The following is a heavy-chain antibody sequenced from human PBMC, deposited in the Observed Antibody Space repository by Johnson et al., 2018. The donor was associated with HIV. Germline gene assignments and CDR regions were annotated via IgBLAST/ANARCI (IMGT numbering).Heavy chain of an antibody. CDR2: ISYDGSNK. J-gene: IGHJ3*02. V-gene: IGHV3-30*19. CDR1: GFTFSSYD. D-gene: IGHD3-16*01. CDR3: ARGSRYTYDNDDVYLLQAFDI. Sequence: QVQLVESGGGVVQPGRSLRLSSAASGFTFSSYDMHWVRQATGKGLEWVAVISYDGSNKYYADSVKGRFTISRDNSKNTLYLEMNTLRAEDTAVYYCARGSRYTYDNDDVYLLQAFDIWGQWTMVTVSS.